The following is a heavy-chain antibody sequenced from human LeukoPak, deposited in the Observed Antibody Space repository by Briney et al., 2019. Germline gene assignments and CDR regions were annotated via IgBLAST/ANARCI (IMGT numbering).Heavy chain of an antibody. J-gene: IGHJ4*02. D-gene: IGHD2-2*01. CDR1: GCTFTGYY. CDR2: INPNSGGT. Sequence: ASVKVSCKASGCTFTGYYMHWVRQAPGQGLEWMGRINPNSGGTNYAQKFQGRVTMTRDTSISTAYMELSRLRSDDTAVYYCARRAVVPAAVSYFDNWGQGTLVTVSS. V-gene: IGHV1-2*06. CDR3: ARRAVVPAAVSYFDN.